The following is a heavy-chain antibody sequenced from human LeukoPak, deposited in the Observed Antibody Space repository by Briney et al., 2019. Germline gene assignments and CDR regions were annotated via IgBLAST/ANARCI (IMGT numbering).Heavy chain of an antibody. J-gene: IGHJ4*02. D-gene: IGHD6-13*01. CDR3: ARFSGSLGYFDY. CDR2: INHSGST. Sequence: SETLSLTCAVYGGSFSGYYWSWIRQPPGKGLEWVGEINHSGSTNYNPSLKSRVTISVDTSKNQFSLKLSSVTAADTAAYYCARFSGSLGYFDYWGQGTLVTVSS. V-gene: IGHV4-34*01. CDR1: GGSFSGYY.